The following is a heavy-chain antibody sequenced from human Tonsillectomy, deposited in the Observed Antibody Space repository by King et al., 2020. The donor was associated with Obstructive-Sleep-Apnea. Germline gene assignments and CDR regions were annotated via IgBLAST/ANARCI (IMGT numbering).Heavy chain of an antibody. CDR1: GYTFTSYG. D-gene: IGHD4-17*01. CDR2: ISAYNGNT. J-gene: IGHJ1*01. V-gene: IGHV1-18*04. CDR3: ARDLWKWGYGDYGLEYFQH. Sequence: VQLVESGAEVKKPGASVKVSCKASGYTFTSYGISWVRQAPGQGLEWMGWISAYNGNTNYAQKLQGRVTMTTDTSTSTAYMELRSLRSDDTAVYYCARDLWKWGYGDYGLEYFQHWGQGTLVTVSS.